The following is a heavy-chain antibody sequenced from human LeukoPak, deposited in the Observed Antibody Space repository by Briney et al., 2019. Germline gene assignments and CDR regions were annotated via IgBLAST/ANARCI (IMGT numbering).Heavy chain of an antibody. J-gene: IGHJ4*02. CDR2: IYSSGSP. CDR3: ARCLWSGPFDY. V-gene: IGHV4-4*09. CDR1: GGSINSDY. D-gene: IGHD3-3*01. Sequence: PSETLSLTCTVSGGSINSDYWSWIRQPPGKGLEWIGFIYSSGSPTYNPSLESRVTISVDTSKNQFSLKLTSVTATDSAVYYCARCLWSGPFDYWGQGTLVTVFS.